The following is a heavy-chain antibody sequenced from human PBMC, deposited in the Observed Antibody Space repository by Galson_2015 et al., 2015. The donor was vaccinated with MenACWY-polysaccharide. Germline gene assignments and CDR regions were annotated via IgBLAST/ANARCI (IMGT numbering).Heavy chain of an antibody. Sequence: ALRLACAVSGLTFRSSGMHWGRQAPGKGLEWVALIQNVGSPKAYADSVKGRFTISRDNSKNTLYLEMNSLRAEDTAVYYCARESSRIVFHAFEIWGQGTMVTVSS. V-gene: IGHV3-33*05. D-gene: IGHD6-19*01. CDR2: IQNVGSPK. CDR3: ARESSRIVFHAFEI. CDR1: GLTFRSSG. J-gene: IGHJ3*02.